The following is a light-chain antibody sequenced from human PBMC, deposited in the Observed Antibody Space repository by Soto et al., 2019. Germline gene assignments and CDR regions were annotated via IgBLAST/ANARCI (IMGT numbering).Light chain of an antibody. J-gene: IGLJ3*02. CDR2: EGS. CDR1: SSDVGSYNL. Sequence: QSALTQPASVSGSPGQSISISCTGTSSDVGSYNLVSWYQQHPGKAPKLMIYEGSKRPSGVSNRFSGSKSGNTASLTISGLQAEDESNCCCCSYAGTTTPGVFDGGTQLTVL. V-gene: IGLV2-23*01. CDR3: CSYAGTTTPGV.